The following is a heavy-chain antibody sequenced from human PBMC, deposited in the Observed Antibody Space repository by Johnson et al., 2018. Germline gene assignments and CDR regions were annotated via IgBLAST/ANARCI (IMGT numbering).Heavy chain of an antibody. CDR2: INPSGGST. CDR1: GYTFTSYD. J-gene: IGHJ6*04. CDR3: ASHPDPYYYDGMDV. Sequence: QVQLVQSGAEVKKPGASVKVSCKASGYTFTSYDINWVRQAPGQGLEWMGIINPSGGSTSYAQKFQGRATMTRDASTSTVSMELGSLRCEDTAVYDSASHPDPYYYDGMDVWGEETTVTVSS. V-gene: IGHV1-46*01.